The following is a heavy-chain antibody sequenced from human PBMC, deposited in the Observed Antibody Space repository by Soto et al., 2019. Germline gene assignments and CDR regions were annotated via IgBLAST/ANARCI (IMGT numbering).Heavy chain of an antibody. D-gene: IGHD6-6*01. CDR3: AKDTWSIAAPLDY. CDR2: ISYDGSNK. V-gene: IGHV3-30*18. Sequence: GGSLRLSCAASGFTFSSYGMHWFGQAPGKGLEWVAVISYDGSNKYYADSVKGRFTISRDNSKNTLYLQMNSLRAEDTAVYYCAKDTWSIAAPLDYWGQGTLVTVSS. J-gene: IGHJ4*02. CDR1: GFTFSSYG.